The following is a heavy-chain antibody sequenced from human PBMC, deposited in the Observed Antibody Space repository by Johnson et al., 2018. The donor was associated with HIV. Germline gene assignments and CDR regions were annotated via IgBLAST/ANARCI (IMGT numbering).Heavy chain of an antibody. J-gene: IGHJ3*02. CDR2: INSDGSST. D-gene: IGHD6-13*01. CDR3: ASITTIAAAGRGAFDI. CDR1: GFTFSSYW. V-gene: IGHV3-74*02. Sequence: VQLVESGGGLVQPGGSLRLSCAASGFTFSSYWMHWVRQAPGKGLVWVSRINSDGSSTSYADSVKGRFTISRDNAKNTLYLQMNSLRAEDTAVYYCASITTIAAAGRGAFDIWGQGTMVTVSS.